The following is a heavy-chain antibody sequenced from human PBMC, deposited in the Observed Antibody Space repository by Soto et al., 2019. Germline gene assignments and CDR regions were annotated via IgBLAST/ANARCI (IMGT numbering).Heavy chain of an antibody. D-gene: IGHD1-20*01. CDR3: ARGVGSRGNFITGNLFEY. CDR1: GYSFTGYS. CDR2: INPKRGGT. V-gene: IGHV1-2*02. Sequence: ASVKVSCKTSGYSFTGYSVHWVRQAPGHGPEWMGWINPKRGGTKYAQKFQGRDTMTRDTSISTVFMELSRVTSDDTAVYYCARGVGSRGNFITGNLFEYWGRGSLV. J-gene: IGHJ4*02.